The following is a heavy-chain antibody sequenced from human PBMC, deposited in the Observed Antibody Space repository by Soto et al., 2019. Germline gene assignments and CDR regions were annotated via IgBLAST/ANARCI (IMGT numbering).Heavy chain of an antibody. CDR3: AGSRPDCSSTSCYRRWFDP. CDR2: INPSGGST. V-gene: IGHV1-46*01. D-gene: IGHD2-2*01. CDR1: GYTFTSYY. Sequence: GASVKVSCKASGYTFTSYYMHWVRQAPGQGLEWMGIINPSGGSTSYAQKFQGRVTMTRDTSTSTVYMELSSLRSEDTAVYYCAGSRPDCSSTSCYRRWFDPWGQGTLVTVSS. J-gene: IGHJ5*02.